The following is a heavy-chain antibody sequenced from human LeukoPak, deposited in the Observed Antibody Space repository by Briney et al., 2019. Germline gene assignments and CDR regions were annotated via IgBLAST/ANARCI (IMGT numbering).Heavy chain of an antibody. CDR2: ISYDGSNK. J-gene: IGHJ4*02. CDR3: ARVGSSSSLFFDY. CDR1: GFTFSSYA. Sequence: PGGSLRLSCAASGFTFSSYAMHWVRQAPGKGLEWVAVISYDGSNKYYADFVKGRFTISRDNSKNTLYLQMNSLRAEDTAVYYCARVGSSSSLFFDYWGQGTLVTVSS. D-gene: IGHD6-6*01. V-gene: IGHV3-30*14.